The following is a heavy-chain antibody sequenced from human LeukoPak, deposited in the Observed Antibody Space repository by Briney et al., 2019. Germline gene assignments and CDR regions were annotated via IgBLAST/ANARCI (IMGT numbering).Heavy chain of an antibody. V-gene: IGHV1-2*02. J-gene: IGHJ4*02. CDR2: INPNSGGT. D-gene: IGHD2-15*01. Sequence: SSVKVSCKASGYTFTGYYMHWVRQAPGQGLEWMGWINPNSGGTNYAQKFQGRVRMTRDTSISTAYMELRRLRSDDAAVSYCSRVERYCSGGSCYIDHWGQGTPVTVSS. CDR1: GYTFTGYY. CDR3: SRVERYCSGGSCYIDH.